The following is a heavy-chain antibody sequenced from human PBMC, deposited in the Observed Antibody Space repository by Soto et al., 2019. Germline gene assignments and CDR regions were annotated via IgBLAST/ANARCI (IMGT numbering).Heavy chain of an antibody. V-gene: IGHV3-48*03. D-gene: IGHD2-15*01. Sequence: PVGSLRLSCAAFGFKISSYEMNWVRQAPGKGLEWVSYISSSGSTIYYADSVKGRFTISRDNAKNSLYLQMNSLRAEDTAVYYCASGFIVPYYYGMDVWGQGTTVTVSS. J-gene: IGHJ6*02. CDR3: ASGFIVPYYYGMDV. CDR1: GFKISSYE. CDR2: ISSSGSTI.